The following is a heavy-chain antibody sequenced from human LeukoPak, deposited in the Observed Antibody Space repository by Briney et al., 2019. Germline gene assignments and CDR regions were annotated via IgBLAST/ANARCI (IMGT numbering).Heavy chain of an antibody. CDR2: ISSSSSYI. Sequence: GGSLRLSCAASGFTFSSYSMNWVRQAPGKGLEWVSSISSSSSYIYYADSVKGRFTISRDNAKNSLYLQMNSLRAEDTAVYYCASIGIGSSLTNFDYWGQGTLVTVSS. J-gene: IGHJ4*02. D-gene: IGHD6-13*01. CDR1: GFTFSSYS. CDR3: ASIGIGSSLTNFDY. V-gene: IGHV3-21*01.